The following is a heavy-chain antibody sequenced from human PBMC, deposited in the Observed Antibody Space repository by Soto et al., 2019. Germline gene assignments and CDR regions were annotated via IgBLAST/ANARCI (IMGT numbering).Heavy chain of an antibody. V-gene: IGHV3-15*01. D-gene: IGHD1-26*01. J-gene: IGHJ4*02. CDR1: GFTFSNAW. CDR2: IKSKGDGGAT. CDR3: TTGGALSIDS. Sequence: VQLVESGGGLVKPGGSLKLSCATSGFTFSNAWMTWVRQAPGKGLEWVGRIKSKGDGGATDYAAPVKGRVTITRDDSQVNMYLKMNSLKLEDTAVYYCTTGGALSIDSWGQGTLVNVSS.